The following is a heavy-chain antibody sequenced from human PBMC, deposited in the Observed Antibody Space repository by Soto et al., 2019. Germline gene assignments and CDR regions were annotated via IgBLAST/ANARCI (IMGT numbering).Heavy chain of an antibody. V-gene: IGHV3-30-3*01. D-gene: IGHD1-26*01. Sequence: GGSLRLSCAASGFTFSTYAMHWVRQAPGKGLKWVALISYDGNDKYYADSVKGRFTISRDNSKNTLYLQMNSLRPEDTAVYYCARWSVGTTTGGFDYWGQGTLVTVSS. J-gene: IGHJ4*02. CDR2: ISYDGNDK. CDR3: ARWSVGTTTGGFDY. CDR1: GFTFSTYA.